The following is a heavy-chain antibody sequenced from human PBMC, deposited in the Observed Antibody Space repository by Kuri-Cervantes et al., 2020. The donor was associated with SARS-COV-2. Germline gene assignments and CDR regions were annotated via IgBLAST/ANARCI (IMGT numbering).Heavy chain of an antibody. CDR2: IYYSGST. CDR1: GGSISSSSYY. Sequence: GSLRLSCTVSGGSISSSSYYWGWIRQPPGKGLEWIGSIYYSGSTYYNPSLKSRVTISVDTSKNQFSLKLSSVTAADTAVYYCARQGATWFCYFDYWGQGTLVTVSS. J-gene: IGHJ4*02. D-gene: IGHD3-22*01. CDR3: ARQGATWFCYFDY. V-gene: IGHV4-39*01.